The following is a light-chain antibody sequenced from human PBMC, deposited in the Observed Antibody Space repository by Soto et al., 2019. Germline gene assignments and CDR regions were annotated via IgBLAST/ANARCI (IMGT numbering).Light chain of an antibody. J-gene: IGKJ4*01. CDR2: WAS. V-gene: IGKV4-1*01. CDR1: RDIGSD. Sequence: MTQSPSSLSASVGDRITITCRASRDIGSDLSWYQQKPGQPPKLLIYWASTRESGVPDRFSGSGSGTDFTLAINSLQAEDVAVYYCQQYYTTPLTFGGGTKVDIK. CDR3: QQYYTTPLT.